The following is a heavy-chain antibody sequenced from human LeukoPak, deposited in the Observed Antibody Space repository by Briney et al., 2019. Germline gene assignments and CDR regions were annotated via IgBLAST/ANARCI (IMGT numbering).Heavy chain of an antibody. CDR3: ARGGLDWAFDY. CDR1: GGSFSGYY. V-gene: IGHV4-34*01. Sequence: PSETLSLTCAVYGGSFSGYYWSWIRQPPGKGLEWIGEINHSGSTNYNPSLKSRVTISVDTSKNQFSLKLSSVTAADTAVYYCARGGLDWAFDYWGQGTLVTVSS. CDR2: INHSGST. J-gene: IGHJ4*02. D-gene: IGHD3/OR15-3a*01.